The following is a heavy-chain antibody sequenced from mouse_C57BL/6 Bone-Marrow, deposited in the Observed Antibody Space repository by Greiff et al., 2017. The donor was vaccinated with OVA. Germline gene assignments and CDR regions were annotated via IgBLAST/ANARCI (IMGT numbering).Heavy chain of an antibody. CDR3: ARREIYYNYLYYAMDY. V-gene: IGHV1-64*01. CDR1: GYTFTSYW. CDR2: IHPNSGST. D-gene: IGHD2-4*01. Sequence: VKLQQPGAELVKPGASVKLSCKASGYTFTSYWMHWVKQRPGQGLEWIGMIHPNSGSTNYNEKFKSKATLTVDKSSSTAYMQLSSLTSEDSAVYYCARREIYYNYLYYAMDYGGQGTSGTVSS. J-gene: IGHJ4*01.